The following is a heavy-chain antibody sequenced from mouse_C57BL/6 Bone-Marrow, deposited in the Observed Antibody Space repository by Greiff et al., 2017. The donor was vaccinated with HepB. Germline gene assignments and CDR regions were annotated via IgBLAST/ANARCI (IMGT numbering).Heavy chain of an antibody. J-gene: IGHJ4*01. CDR1: GYTFTSYW. D-gene: IGHD1-1*01. CDR3: ASHYYGSSPYYAMDY. Sequence: QVHVKQPGAELVKPGASVKLSCKASGYTFTSYWMHWVKQRPGQGLEWIGMIHPNSGSTNYNEKFKSKATLTVDKSSSTAYMQLSSLTSEDSAVYYCASHYYGSSPYYAMDYWGQGTSVTVSS. V-gene: IGHV1-64*01. CDR2: IHPNSGST.